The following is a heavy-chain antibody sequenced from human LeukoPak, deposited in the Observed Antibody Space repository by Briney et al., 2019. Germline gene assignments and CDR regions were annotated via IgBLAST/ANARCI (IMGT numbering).Heavy chain of an antibody. D-gene: IGHD6-19*01. J-gene: IGHJ4*02. V-gene: IGHV4-34*01. Sequence: SETLSLTCAVYGGSFSGYYWSWIRQPPGKGLEWIGEINHSGSTNYNPSLKSRVTISVDTSKNQFSLKLSSVTAADTAVYYCARRRGTRGWYVVPFDYWGQGTLVTVYS. CDR3: ARRRGTRGWYVVPFDY. CDR1: GGSFSGYY. CDR2: INHSGST.